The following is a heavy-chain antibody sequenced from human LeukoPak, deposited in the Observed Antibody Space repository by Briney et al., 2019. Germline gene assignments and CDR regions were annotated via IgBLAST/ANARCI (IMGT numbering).Heavy chain of an antibody. V-gene: IGHV3-21*01. D-gene: IGHD3-9*01. J-gene: IGHJ4*02. CDR1: GFTFSSYS. CDR2: ISSSSSYI. CDR3: ARHSDYDILTGPNDY. Sequence: GGSLRLSCAASGFTFSSYSMNWVRQAPGKGLEWVSSISSSSSYIYYADSVKGRFTISRDNAKNSLYLQMNSLRAEDTAVYYCARHSDYDILTGPNDYWGQGTLVTVSS.